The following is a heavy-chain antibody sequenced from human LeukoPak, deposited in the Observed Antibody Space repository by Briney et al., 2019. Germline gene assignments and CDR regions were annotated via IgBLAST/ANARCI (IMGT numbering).Heavy chain of an antibody. CDR1: GFTFSSYE. CDR3: AKRSSSHSK. D-gene: IGHD2-2*01. J-gene: IGHJ4*02. V-gene: IGHV3-48*03. CDR2: ISSSGSTI. Sequence: GGSLRLSCAASGFTFSSYEMNWVRQAPGKGLEWVSYISSSGSTIYYADSVKGRFTISRDNSKNTLYLQMNSLRAEDTAVYYCAKRSSSHSKWGQGTLVTVSS.